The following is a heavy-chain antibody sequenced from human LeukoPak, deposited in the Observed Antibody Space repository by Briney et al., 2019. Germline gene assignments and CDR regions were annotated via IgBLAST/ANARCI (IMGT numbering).Heavy chain of an antibody. CDR1: GFTFSSYA. D-gene: IGHD6-19*01. J-gene: IGHJ4*02. CDR3: AKWAGYSSGWYEGMSY. CDR2: ISGGGGST. V-gene: IGHV3-23*01. Sequence: GGSLRLSCAASGFTFSSYAMHWVRQAPGKGLEWVSGISGGGGSTYYADSVEGRFTISRDNSKNTLYLQMNSLRAEDTAVYYCAKWAGYSSGWYEGMSYWGQGTLVTVSS.